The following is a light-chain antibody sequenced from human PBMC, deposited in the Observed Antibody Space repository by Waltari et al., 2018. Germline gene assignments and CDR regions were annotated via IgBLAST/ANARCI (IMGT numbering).Light chain of an antibody. CDR3: QQYGSSPPLT. Sequence: IVLTQSPGTLSLSPGESATLACRASQSVTSSYLAWYQQKPGQAPRLLMYGASSRATGIPDRFSGSGSGTDFTLTISRLEPEDFAVYYCQQYGSSPPLTFGGGTKVEIK. J-gene: IGKJ4*01. CDR2: GAS. CDR1: QSVTSSY. V-gene: IGKV3-20*01.